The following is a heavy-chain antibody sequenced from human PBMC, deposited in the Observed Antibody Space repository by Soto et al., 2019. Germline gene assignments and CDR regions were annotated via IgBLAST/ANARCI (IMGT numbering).Heavy chain of an antibody. CDR2: FDPEDGET. CDR3: ATDLGYCSGGSCYLNWFDP. CDR1: GYTLTELS. V-gene: IGHV1-24*01. J-gene: IGHJ5*02. Sequence: QVQLVQSGAEVKKPGASVKVSCKVSGYTLTELSMHWVRQAPGKGLEWMGGFDPEDGETIYAQKCQGRVTMTEDTSTDTAYMELSSLRSEDTAVYYCATDLGYCSGGSCYLNWFDPWGQGTLVTVSS. D-gene: IGHD2-15*01.